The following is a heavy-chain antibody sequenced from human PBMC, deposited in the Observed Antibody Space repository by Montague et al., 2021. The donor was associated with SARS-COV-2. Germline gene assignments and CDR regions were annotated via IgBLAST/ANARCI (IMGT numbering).Heavy chain of an antibody. CDR3: ASGMFDT. CDR2: ICSSGDT. V-gene: IGHV3-66*01. CDR1: GFTVSSTY. J-gene: IGHJ5*02. Sequence: SLRLSCAASGFTVSSTYMSWVRQAPGKGLEWVSVICSSGDTYHADSMKDRFTISRDNSKNTVYLQMHILRAEDTAVYYCASGMFDTWGQGTLVTVAP.